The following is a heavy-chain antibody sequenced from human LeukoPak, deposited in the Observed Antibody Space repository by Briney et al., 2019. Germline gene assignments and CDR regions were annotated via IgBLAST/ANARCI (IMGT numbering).Heavy chain of an antibody. CDR2: MSPGSGYT. CDR1: GYTFTNYD. Sequence: GASVKVSCKTSGYTFTNYDMNWVRQATGQGLEWLGWMSPGSGYTGYAQKFQGRVTMTRDISITTAYVELSSLRSEDTAVYYCARGIDAGVDYWGQGTLVTVPS. V-gene: IGHV1-8*02. D-gene: IGHD2/OR15-2a*01. J-gene: IGHJ4*02. CDR3: ARGIDAGVDY.